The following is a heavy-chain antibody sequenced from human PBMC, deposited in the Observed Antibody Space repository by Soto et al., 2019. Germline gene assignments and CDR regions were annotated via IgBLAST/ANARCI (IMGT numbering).Heavy chain of an antibody. V-gene: IGHV1-69*02. D-gene: IGHD4-17*01. J-gene: IGHJ4*02. CDR3: AGRYGDRDY. CDR2: IIPILGIG. CDR1: GGTFSRYT. Sequence: QVQLVQSGAEVKKPGSSVKVSCKASGGTFSRYTISWVRQAPGQGLEWMGRIIPILGIGNYAQKFQGRVTITADKSTSTAYMELSSLRSEDTAVYYCAGRYGDRDYWGQGTLVTVSS.